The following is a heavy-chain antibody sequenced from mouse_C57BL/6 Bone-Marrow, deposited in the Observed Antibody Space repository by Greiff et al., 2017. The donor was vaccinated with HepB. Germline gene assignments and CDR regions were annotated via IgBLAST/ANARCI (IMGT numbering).Heavy chain of an antibody. Sequence: EVKLMESGGGLVQPKGSLKLSCAASGFSFNTYAMNWVRQAPGKGLEWVARIRSKSNNYATYYADSVKDRFTISRDDSESMLYLQMNNLKTEDTAMYYCVRHVNYGSRYAMDYWGQGTSVTVSS. CDR1: GFSFNTYA. CDR3: VRHVNYGSRYAMDY. J-gene: IGHJ4*01. CDR2: IRSKSNNYAT. D-gene: IGHD1-1*01. V-gene: IGHV10-1*01.